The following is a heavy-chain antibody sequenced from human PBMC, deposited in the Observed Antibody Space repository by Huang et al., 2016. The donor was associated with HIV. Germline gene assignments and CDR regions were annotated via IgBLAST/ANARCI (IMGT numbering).Heavy chain of an antibody. CDR3: ARAKDTWDAYDI. J-gene: IGHJ3*02. D-gene: IGHD5-18*01. V-gene: IGHV3-30-3*01. CDR1: GFPFNNHA. Sequence: QVQLVESGGGVVQPGRSLGLSCAASGFPFNNHAMHWVRQAPVKGLAWVAGISNDGSNNDYADSVKGRFTISRDSSKSTLFLHMTSLRTEDTAVYYCARAKDTWDAYDIWGQGTMVIVSS. CDR2: ISNDGSNN.